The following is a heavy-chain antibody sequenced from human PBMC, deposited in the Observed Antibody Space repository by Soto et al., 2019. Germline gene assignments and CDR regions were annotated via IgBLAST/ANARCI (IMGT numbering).Heavy chain of an antibody. J-gene: IGHJ4*02. D-gene: IGHD3-10*01. CDR3: AKGITNFDY. CDR2: ISGSGGST. V-gene: IGHV3-23*01. Sequence: SCKASGYTFTSYAMHWVRQAPGKGLEWVSAISGSGGSTYYADSVKGRFTISRDNSKNTLYLQMNSLRAEDTAVYYCAKGITNFDYWGQGTLVTVSS. CDR1: GYTFTSYA.